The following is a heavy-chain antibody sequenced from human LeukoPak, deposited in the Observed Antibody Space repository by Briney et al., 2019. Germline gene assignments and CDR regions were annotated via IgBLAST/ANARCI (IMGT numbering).Heavy chain of an antibody. CDR1: GYAFTDYY. CDR2: INPLRGIT. D-gene: IGHD6-19*01. CDR3: TRTMGYRPVAGLKEKWFDP. Sequence: ASVKVSCKPSGYAFTDYYVHWVRQAPGLGLEWMGIINPLRGITTYAQKFQGRVTMTTDTSTSTVYMDLSSLTSADTAVYYCTRTMGYRPVAGLKEKWFDPWGQGTLVTVSS. J-gene: IGHJ5*02. V-gene: IGHV1-46*01.